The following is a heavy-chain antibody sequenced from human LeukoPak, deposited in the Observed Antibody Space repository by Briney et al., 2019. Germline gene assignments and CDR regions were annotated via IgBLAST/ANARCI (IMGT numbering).Heavy chain of an antibody. D-gene: IGHD3-10*01. CDR2: ISSSGSTI. V-gene: IGHV3-48*04. J-gene: IGHJ4*02. CDR1: GFTFSSYG. CDR3: ARELGGSGSPFDY. Sequence: GGSLRLSCAASGFTFSSYGMHWVRQAPGKGLEWVSYISSSGSTIYYADSVKGRFTISRDNAKNSLYLQMNSLRAEDTAVYYCARELGGSGSPFDYWGQGTLVTVSS.